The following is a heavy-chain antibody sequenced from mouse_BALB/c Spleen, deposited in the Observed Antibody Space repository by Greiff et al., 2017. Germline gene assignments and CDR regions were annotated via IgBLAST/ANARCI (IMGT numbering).Heavy chain of an antibody. CDR2: IWGDGST. J-gene: IGHJ2*01. CDR3: ARVRYDDDAVDY. D-gene: IGHD2-14*01. CDR1: GFSLTGYG. Sequence: QVQLKESGPGLVAPSQSLSITCTVSGFSLTGYGVNWVRQPPGKGLEWLGMIWGDGSTDYNSALKSRLGISKDNSKSQVILKMNRLQTNDTARYDCARVRYDDDAVDYWGQGTTLTVSS. V-gene: IGHV2-6-7*01.